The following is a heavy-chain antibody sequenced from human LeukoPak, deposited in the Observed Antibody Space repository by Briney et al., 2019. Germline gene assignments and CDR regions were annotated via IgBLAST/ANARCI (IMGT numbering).Heavy chain of an antibody. Sequence: PGGSLRLSCAASGFTFSSYGMHWVRQAPGKGLEWVSFIRYDGTNKYYADSVKGRFTISRDNSKNILYLQMNSLRAEDTAIYYCARCTTASSGWCNWLDPWGQGTLVTVSS. CDR3: ARCTTASSGWCNWLDP. CDR1: GFTFSSYG. V-gene: IGHV3-30*02. J-gene: IGHJ5*02. CDR2: IRYDGTNK. D-gene: IGHD3-22*01.